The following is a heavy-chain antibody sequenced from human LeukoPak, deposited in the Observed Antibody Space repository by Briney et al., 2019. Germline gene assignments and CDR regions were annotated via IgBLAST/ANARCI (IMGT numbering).Heavy chain of an antibody. CDR2: ITSSGSAI. J-gene: IGHJ3*02. CDR1: GFTFSSYS. V-gene: IGHV3-48*02. Sequence: GESLRLSCAASGFTFSSYSMNWVRQAPGKGLEWISYITSSGSAIYHADSVKGRFTISRDDAENSLYLQMNSLRDKDTAVYYCARDLAYAFDIWGLGTMVTVSS. CDR3: ARDLAYAFDI.